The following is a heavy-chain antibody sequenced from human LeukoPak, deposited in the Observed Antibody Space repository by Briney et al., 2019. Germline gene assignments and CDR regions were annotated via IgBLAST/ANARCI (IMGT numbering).Heavy chain of an antibody. CDR2: ISGSGDTT. CDR1: GFKFSSYV. Sequence: GSLRLSCAASGFKFSSYVMRWVRQAPGKGLEWVSVISGSGDTTYYADSVKGRFTISRDNSKNTLYLQMNSLRAEDTAVYYCAAARVPEYFQHWGQGTLVTVSS. D-gene: IGHD5-18*01. J-gene: IGHJ1*01. V-gene: IGHV3-23*01. CDR3: AAARVPEYFQH.